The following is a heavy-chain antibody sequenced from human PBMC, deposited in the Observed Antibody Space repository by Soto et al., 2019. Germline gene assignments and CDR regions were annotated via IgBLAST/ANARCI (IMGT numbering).Heavy chain of an antibody. J-gene: IGHJ4*02. D-gene: IGHD2-8*01. Sequence: SETLSLTCTVSGGSISSGGSYWNWIRQHPGKGLEWIGHIYYSGSTYYNPSLKSRVTISVDTSKNQFSLKLSAVTAADTAVYYCARDTGSLDGEGYTYFDYWGQGTLVTVSS. CDR2: IYYSGST. CDR1: GGSISSGGSY. CDR3: ARDTGSLDGEGYTYFDY. V-gene: IGHV4-31*03.